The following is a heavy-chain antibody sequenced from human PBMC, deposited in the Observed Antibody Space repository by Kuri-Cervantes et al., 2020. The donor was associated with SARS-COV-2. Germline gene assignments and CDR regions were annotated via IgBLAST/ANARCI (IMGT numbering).Heavy chain of an antibody. CDR2: ISYEGKIQ. D-gene: IGHD7-27*01. V-gene: IGHV3-30*18. CDR1: AFTFSNYG. CDR3: AKEITQYTSNWGFDY. Sequence: GGSLRLSCAASAFTFSNYGTQWVRQAPGRGLEWVAVISYEGKIQRYADSVKGRFTISRDNAKNMLYLQMDSLQEEDTAVYYCAKEITQYTSNWGFDYWGQGTLVTVSS. J-gene: IGHJ4*02.